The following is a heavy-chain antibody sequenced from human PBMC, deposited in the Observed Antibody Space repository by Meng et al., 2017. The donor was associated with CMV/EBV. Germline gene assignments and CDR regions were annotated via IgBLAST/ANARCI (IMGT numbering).Heavy chain of an antibody. CDR2: IYYSGST. J-gene: IGHJ6*02. D-gene: IGHD3-10*01. CDR3: ARDQMVRGVYYYYYGMDV. Sequence: SETLSLTCTVSGGSVSSGSYYWSWIRQPPGKGLEWIGYIYYSGSTNYNPSLKSRVTISVDTSENQFSLKLSSVTAADTAVYYCARDQMVRGVYYYYYGMDVWGQGTTVTVSS. V-gene: IGHV4-61*01. CDR1: GGSVSSGSYY.